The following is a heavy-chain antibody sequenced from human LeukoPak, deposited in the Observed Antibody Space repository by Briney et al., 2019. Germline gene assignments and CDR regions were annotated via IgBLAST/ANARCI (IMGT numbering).Heavy chain of an antibody. J-gene: IGHJ5*02. V-gene: IGHV4-30-4*01. Sequence: SETLSLTCTVSGGSISSGDYYWRWIRQPPGKGLEWIGYIYYSGSTYYNPSLKSRTTISVDTSKNQFSLKLSSVTAADTAVYYCARAATDSSGYYYVKMGHNWFDPWGQGTLVTVSS. D-gene: IGHD3-22*01. CDR2: IYYSGST. CDR1: GGSISSGDYY. CDR3: ARAATDSSGYYYVKMGHNWFDP.